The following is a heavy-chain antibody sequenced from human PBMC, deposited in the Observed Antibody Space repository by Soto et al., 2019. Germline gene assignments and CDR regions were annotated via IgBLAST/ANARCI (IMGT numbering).Heavy chain of an antibody. CDR3: ARFNIGTYYEAFDI. V-gene: IGHV4-4*02. J-gene: IGHJ3*02. Sequence: QVQLQESGPGLVKPSGTLSLTCAVSGGSISSSNWWSWVRQPPGKGLEWIGENYHSGSTNYKPSLKRRVAITVNKSTNQFSLKLSSVTAADTAVYYCARFNIGTYYEAFDIWGQGTMVTVSS. CDR2: NYHSGST. D-gene: IGHD1-26*01. CDR1: GGSISSSNW.